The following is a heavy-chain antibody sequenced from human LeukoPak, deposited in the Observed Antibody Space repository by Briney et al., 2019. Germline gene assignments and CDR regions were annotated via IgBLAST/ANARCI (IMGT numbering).Heavy chain of an antibody. CDR1: GYTFTSYG. CDR2: ISAYNGNT. V-gene: IGHV1-18*01. Sequence: ASVKVSCKASGYTFTSYGISWVRQAPGQGLEWMGWISAYNGNTNYAQKLQGRVTMTTDTSTSTAYMELRSLRSDDTAVYYCARAPVVPAAYDAFDIWGQGTMVIVSS. D-gene: IGHD2-2*01. J-gene: IGHJ3*02. CDR3: ARAPVVPAAYDAFDI.